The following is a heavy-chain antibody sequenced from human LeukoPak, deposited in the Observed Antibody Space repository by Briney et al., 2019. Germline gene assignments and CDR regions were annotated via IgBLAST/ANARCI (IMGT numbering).Heavy chain of an antibody. D-gene: IGHD3-10*01. CDR3: ARKGEHYYDSGKLWPAWFDL. V-gene: IGHV4-59*13. CDR2: IHSSGST. CDR1: GGSINNYY. Sequence: PSETLSLTCSVSGGSINNYYWSWLRQSPGKGLELIGYIHSSGSTYYNPSLTSRVTISVDMSNNMFSLKLTSVTTADTAVYYCARKGEHYYDSGKLWPAWFDLWGQGTLVTVSS. J-gene: IGHJ5*02.